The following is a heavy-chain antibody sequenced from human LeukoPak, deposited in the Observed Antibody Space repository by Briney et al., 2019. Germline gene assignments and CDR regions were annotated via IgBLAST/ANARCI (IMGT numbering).Heavy chain of an antibody. CDR2: IHTTGT. Sequence: PSETLSLTCSVSGDSLNSATYFWTWIRQPAGKRLEWIGRIHTTGTNYNPSLKSRVTISVDTSRNQFSLNLSSVTAADTAVYYCARLQDYYDTTGSNYYYIDVWGQGTTVAVSS. CDR1: GDSLNSATYF. J-gene: IGHJ6*02. V-gene: IGHV4-61*02. D-gene: IGHD3-22*01. CDR3: ARLQDYYDTTGSNYYYIDV.